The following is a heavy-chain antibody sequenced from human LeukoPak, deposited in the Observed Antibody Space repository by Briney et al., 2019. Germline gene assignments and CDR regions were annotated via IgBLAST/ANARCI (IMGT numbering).Heavy chain of an antibody. V-gene: IGHV3-74*01. D-gene: IGHD5-18*01. J-gene: IGHJ4*02. Sequence: GGSLRLSCAASGFTFSSYWMHWVRLATGKGLVWVSRINGDGSTTFHADSVKGRFTISRDNAKNTVYLQMNSLRVEDTAVYYCGSDTVLGYWGQGTLVTASS. CDR2: INGDGSTT. CDR1: GFTFSSYW. CDR3: GSDTVLGY.